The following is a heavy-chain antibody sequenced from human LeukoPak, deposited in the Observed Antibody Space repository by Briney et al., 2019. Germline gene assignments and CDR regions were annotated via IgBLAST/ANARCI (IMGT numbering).Heavy chain of an antibody. D-gene: IGHD2-15*01. J-gene: IGHJ1*01. V-gene: IGHV1-18*01. CDR3: VRGDCSGVSCYLPEYFRH. CDR1: GYXLTSFS. CDR2: ISAYNGYK. Sequence: ASVKVSCKASGYXLTSFSISWVRQAPGHGLEWMGWISAYNGYKDYAQKLQGRVTMTTETSTNTAYMELRSLRSDDTAVYYCVRGDCSGVSCYLPEYFRHWGQGTLVTVSS.